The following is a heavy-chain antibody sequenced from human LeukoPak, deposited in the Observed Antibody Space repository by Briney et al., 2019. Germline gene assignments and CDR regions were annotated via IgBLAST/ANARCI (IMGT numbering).Heavy chain of an antibody. CDR2: INHSGST. CDR3: ASGMTGKFDY. Sequence: PSETLSLTCAVYGGSFSGYYWSWIRQPPGKGLEWIGEINHSGSTNYNPSLKSRVTISVDTSKNQFSLKLSSVTAADTAVYYCASGMTGKFDYWGQGTLVTVSS. V-gene: IGHV4-34*01. CDR1: GGSFSGYY. J-gene: IGHJ4*02.